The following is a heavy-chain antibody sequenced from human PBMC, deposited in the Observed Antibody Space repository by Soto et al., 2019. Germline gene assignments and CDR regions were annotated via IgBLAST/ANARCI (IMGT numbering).Heavy chain of an antibody. CDR3: AREGRVGGIDY. Sequence: GALRLSCAASGFTFSIHEMNWVRQAPGKGLEWVSYISSIGVATYYADSVKGRFTISRDNAKNSLYLQMNSLRAEDTAVYYCAREGRVGGIDYWGQGTPVTVSS. CDR2: ISSIGVAT. D-gene: IGHD6-19*01. J-gene: IGHJ4*02. V-gene: IGHV3-48*03. CDR1: GFTFSIHE.